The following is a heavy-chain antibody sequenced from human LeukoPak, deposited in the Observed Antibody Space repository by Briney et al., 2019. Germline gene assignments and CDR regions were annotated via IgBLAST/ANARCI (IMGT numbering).Heavy chain of an antibody. Sequence: GGSLRLSCAASGVTFDGYGMSWVRQAPGKGLEWVCGINWNGDSTGYADSVKGRFTISSDNTKNSLYLQMNSLRAEDTALYYCARDSGYSYGIHYYYYMDVWGKGTTVTVSS. D-gene: IGHD5-18*01. CDR2: INWNGDST. CDR1: GVTFDGYG. CDR3: ARDSGYSYGIHYYYYMDV. V-gene: IGHV3-20*04. J-gene: IGHJ6*03.